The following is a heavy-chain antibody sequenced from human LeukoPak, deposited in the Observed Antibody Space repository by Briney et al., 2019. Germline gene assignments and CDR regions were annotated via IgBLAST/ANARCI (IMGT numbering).Heavy chain of an antibody. CDR3: ARDLRNYDSSGEFDP. D-gene: IGHD3-22*01. CDR2: IIPIFGTA. V-gene: IGHV1-69*13. J-gene: IGHJ5*02. CDR1: GGTLSSYA. Sequence: SVKVSCTASGGTLSSYAISWVRQAPGQGLEWMGGIIPIFGTANYAQKFQGRVTITADESTSTAYMELSSLGSEDTAVYYCARDLRNYDSSGEFDPWGQGTLVTVSS.